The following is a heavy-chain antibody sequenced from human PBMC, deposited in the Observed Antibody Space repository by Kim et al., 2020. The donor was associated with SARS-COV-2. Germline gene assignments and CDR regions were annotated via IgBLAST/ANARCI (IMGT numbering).Heavy chain of an antibody. V-gene: IGHV4-59*01. J-gene: IGHJ4*02. Sequence: LKSRVTISVDTSKNQFSLKLSSVTAADTAVYYCARAGEYDFWSGYYPLGYWGQGTLVTVSS. D-gene: IGHD3-3*01. CDR3: ARAGEYDFWSGYYPLGY.